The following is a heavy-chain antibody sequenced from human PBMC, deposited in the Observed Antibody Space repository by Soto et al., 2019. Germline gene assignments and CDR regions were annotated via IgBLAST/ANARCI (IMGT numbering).Heavy chain of an antibody. Sequence: QVQLQQWGAGLLKPSETLSLTCAVYGGSFSGYYWSWIRQPPGKGLEWIGEINHSGSTNYNPSLKSRVTISVDTSKNQFSLKQSSVTAADTAVYYCARGRRTAVTIDYWGQGTLVTVSS. D-gene: IGHD4-17*01. V-gene: IGHV4-34*01. CDR3: ARGRRTAVTIDY. J-gene: IGHJ4*02. CDR1: GGSFSGYY. CDR2: INHSGST.